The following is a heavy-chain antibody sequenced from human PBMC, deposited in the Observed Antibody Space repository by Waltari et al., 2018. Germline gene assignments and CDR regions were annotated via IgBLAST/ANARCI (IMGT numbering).Heavy chain of an antibody. CDR3: AKDREEMATPGDDAFDI. Sequence: QVQLVESGGGVVQPGRSLRLSCAASGFTFSSYGMHWVRQAPGKGLEWVAVIWYDGSNKYYADSVKGRFTISRDNSKNTLYLQMNSLRAEDTAVYYCAKDREEMATPGDDAFDIWGQGTMVTVSS. J-gene: IGHJ3*02. CDR1: GFTFSSYG. V-gene: IGHV3-30*18. CDR2: IWYDGSNK. D-gene: IGHD5-12*01.